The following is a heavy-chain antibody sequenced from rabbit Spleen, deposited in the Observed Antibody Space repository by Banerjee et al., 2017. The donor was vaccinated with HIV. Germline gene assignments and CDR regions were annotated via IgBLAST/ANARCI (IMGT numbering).Heavy chain of an antibody. CDR3: ARDTSSSFSSYGMDL. D-gene: IGHD1-1*01. J-gene: IGHJ6*01. CDR2: INAITGKA. V-gene: IGHV1S45*01. Sequence: QEQLVESGGGLVQPGGSLKLSCTASGFSFSNKAVMCWVRQAPGKGLERIACINAITGKAVYATWAKGRFTCSKTSSTTVTLQMTSLTVADTDTYFCARDTSSSFSSYGMDLWGPGTLVTV. CDR1: GFSFSNKAV.